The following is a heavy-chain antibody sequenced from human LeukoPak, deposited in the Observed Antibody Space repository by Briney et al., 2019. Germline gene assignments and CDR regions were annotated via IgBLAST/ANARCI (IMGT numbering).Heavy chain of an antibody. CDR3: ASAPRQGSIGGLDY. Sequence: SDTLSLTCTVSGGSISSSTYYWGWIRQPPGQGLEWIGAIYYTGTTYYNPSLRSRVTISVDTSKNHFSLNLSSVTAADTALYYCASAPRQGSIGGLDYWGQGTLVTVSS. D-gene: IGHD3-16*01. CDR1: GGSISSSTYY. V-gene: IGHV4-39*02. CDR2: IYYTGTT. J-gene: IGHJ4*02.